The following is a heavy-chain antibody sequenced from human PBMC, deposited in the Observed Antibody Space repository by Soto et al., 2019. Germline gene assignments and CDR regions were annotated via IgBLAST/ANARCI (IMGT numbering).Heavy chain of an antibody. CDR2: IFPADSET. CDR1: GYSFPAFW. D-gene: IGHD5-12*01. Sequence: PGESLKISCGASGYSFPAFWIGWVRQMPGEGLEWMGIIFPADSETRYSPSFQGQVTISADKSTSTAYLEWSSLKASDTAIYYCARRGAGYNYDYWGQGTLVTVSS. V-gene: IGHV5-51*01. CDR3: ARRGAGYNYDY. J-gene: IGHJ4*02.